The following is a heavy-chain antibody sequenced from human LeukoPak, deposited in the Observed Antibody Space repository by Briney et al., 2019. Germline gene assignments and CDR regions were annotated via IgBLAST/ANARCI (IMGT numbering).Heavy chain of an antibody. CDR2: IYYSGST. CDR1: GGSISSHY. J-gene: IGHJ6*04. D-gene: IGHD3-9*01. CDR3: AREDSDILAV. Sequence: SETLSLTCTGPGGSISSHYWSWIRQPPGKGLEGIGYIYYSGSTNYNPSLKSRATISVDTSKNLSSLKPSSVTAADTAVYCCAREDSDILAVWGKGTPVTVSS. V-gene: IGHV4-59*11.